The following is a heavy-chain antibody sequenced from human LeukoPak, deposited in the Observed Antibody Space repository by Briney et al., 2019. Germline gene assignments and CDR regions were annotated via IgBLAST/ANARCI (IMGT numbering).Heavy chain of an antibody. Sequence: GTSVKVSCKASGGTFSSYAISWVRQAPGQGLEWMGGIIPIFGTANYAQKFQGRVTITADKSTSTAYMELSSLRSEDTAVYYCARGGDWFENAFDIWGQGTMVTVSS. V-gene: IGHV1-69*06. CDR1: GGTFSSYA. CDR2: IIPIFGTA. J-gene: IGHJ3*02. D-gene: IGHD3/OR15-3a*01. CDR3: ARGGDWFENAFDI.